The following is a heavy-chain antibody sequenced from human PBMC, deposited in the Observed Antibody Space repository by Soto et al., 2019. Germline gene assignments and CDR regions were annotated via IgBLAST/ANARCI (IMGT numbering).Heavy chain of an antibody. D-gene: IGHD2-15*01. V-gene: IGHV4-59*01. CDR3: ARAEDIVVVVAATKRRGSFWFDP. Sequence: SSETLSLTCTVSGGSISSYYWSWIRQPPGKGLEWIGYIYYSGSTNYNPSLKSRVTISVDTSKNQFSLKLSSVTAADTAVYYCARAEDIVVVVAATKRRGSFWFDPWGQGTLVTVSS. CDR1: GGSISSYY. J-gene: IGHJ5*02. CDR2: IYYSGST.